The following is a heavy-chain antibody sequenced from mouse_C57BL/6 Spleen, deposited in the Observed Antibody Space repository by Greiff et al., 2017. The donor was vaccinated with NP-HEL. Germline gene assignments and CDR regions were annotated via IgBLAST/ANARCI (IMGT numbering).Heavy chain of an antibody. D-gene: IGHD4-1*01. J-gene: IGHJ2*01. V-gene: IGHV5-17*01. CDR1: GFTFSDYG. Sequence: EVMLVESGGGLVKPGGSLKLSCAASGFTFSDYGMHWVRQAPEKGLEWVAYISSGSSTIYYADTVKGRFTISRDNAKNTLFLQMTSLRSEDTAMYYCASQTGTYFDYWGQGTTLTVSS. CDR3: ASQTGTYFDY. CDR2: ISSGSSTI.